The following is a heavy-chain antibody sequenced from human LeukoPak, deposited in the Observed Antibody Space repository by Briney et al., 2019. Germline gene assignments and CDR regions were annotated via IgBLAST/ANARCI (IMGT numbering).Heavy chain of an antibody. CDR1: GGSIRGGGYY. J-gene: IGHJ4*02. CDR2: LYSNGNT. V-gene: IGHV4-39*01. CDR3: WRAADH. Sequence: SETLSLTCSFSGGSIRGGGYYWGWVRQPPGKGLEWIASLYSNGNTFYNPSLKSRVTISEESSKSQFSLKLRTVTAADTAAYFCWRAADHWGQGILVTVSS.